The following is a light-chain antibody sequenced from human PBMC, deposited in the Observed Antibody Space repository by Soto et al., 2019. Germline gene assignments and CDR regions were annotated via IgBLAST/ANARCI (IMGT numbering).Light chain of an antibody. CDR3: QQLNSYPLT. CDR1: QGISSTY. Sequence: DIQLTQSPSFLSSSVGYVVTITCRASQGISSTYLAWYQQTPGKAPKILIYAASTLQSGVPSRFSGRGSGTDFTLTISSLQPEDFETYYCQQLNSYPLTFGGGTKVDIK. J-gene: IGKJ4*01. CDR2: AAS. V-gene: IGKV1-9*01.